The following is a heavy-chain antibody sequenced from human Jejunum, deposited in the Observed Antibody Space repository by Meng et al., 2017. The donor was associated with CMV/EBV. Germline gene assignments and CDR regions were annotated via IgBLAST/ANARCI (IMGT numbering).Heavy chain of an antibody. D-gene: IGHD5-12*01. Sequence: VHGGSLPGHYWAWIRQSPGKGLEWIGEINHGGITDYNPSLKSRVTISIDTSKNEFSLQLSSVSGADSAVYYCARGGKRVVAMGYYQHWGQGTLVTVSS. CDR3: ARGGKRVVAMGYYQH. V-gene: IGHV4-34*01. J-gene: IGHJ1*01. CDR1: GGSLPGHY. CDR2: INHGGIT.